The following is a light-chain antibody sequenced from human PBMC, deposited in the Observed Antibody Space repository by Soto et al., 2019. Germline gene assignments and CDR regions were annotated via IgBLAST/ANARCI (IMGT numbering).Light chain of an antibody. CDR1: QSVLYSSNNRDY. J-gene: IGKJ2*01. CDR3: QHYYNPPYT. Sequence: DIVVTQSPDSLAVSLGERATINCKSSQSVLYSSNNRDYLAWYQQTPGQPPKLLIYWASTREFGVPYRFSGSGSGTDVALTIIIPQAEEVAVYDCQHYYNPPYTCGRGTKLEI. CDR2: WAS. V-gene: IGKV4-1*01.